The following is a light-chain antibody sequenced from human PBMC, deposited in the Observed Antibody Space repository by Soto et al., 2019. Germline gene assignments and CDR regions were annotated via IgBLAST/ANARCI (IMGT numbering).Light chain of an antibody. V-gene: IGKV1-27*01. J-gene: IGKJ4*01. CDR3: QKYNSAPLT. CDR2: AAS. Sequence: DIQMTQSPSSVSASLGDRVTITCRASQGIGGYLAWFQQKPGNVPKLLIYAASTLQSGVPSRFSGSGSGTDFTLTSSSLQPEDVATYYCQKYNSAPLTFGGVTKVEIK. CDR1: QGIGGY.